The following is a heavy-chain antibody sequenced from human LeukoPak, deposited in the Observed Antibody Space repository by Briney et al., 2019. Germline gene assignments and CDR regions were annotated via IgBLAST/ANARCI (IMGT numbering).Heavy chain of an antibody. Sequence: SEALSLTCTVSGGSIRSSNYYWGWIRQPPGKGLEWIGSIYYSGSTYYNPSLKSRVTISVDTSKNQFSLKLSSVTAADTAVYSCARDLLNEGNHLDYWGQGTLVTVSS. CDR3: ARDLLNEGNHLDY. V-gene: IGHV4-39*02. CDR2: IYYSGST. D-gene: IGHD4-23*01. CDR1: GGSIRSSNYY. J-gene: IGHJ4*02.